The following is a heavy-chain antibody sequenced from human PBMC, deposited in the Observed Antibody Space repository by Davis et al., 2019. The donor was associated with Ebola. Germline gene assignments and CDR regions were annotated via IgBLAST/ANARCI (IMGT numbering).Heavy chain of an antibody. Sequence: PGGSLRLSCAASGFTFSSYWMHWVRQAPGKVLVLVSRINSDGSSTSYADSVKGRFTISRDNAKNTLYLQMNSLRAEDTAVYYCARDSGVGGYYDPGGMDVWGKGTTVTVSS. V-gene: IGHV3-74*01. CDR1: GFTFSSYW. CDR3: ARDSGVGGYYDPGGMDV. D-gene: IGHD3-22*01. CDR2: INSDGSST. J-gene: IGHJ6*04.